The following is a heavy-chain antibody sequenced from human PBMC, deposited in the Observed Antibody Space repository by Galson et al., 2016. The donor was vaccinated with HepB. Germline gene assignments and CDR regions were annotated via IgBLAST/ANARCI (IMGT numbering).Heavy chain of an antibody. J-gene: IGHJ4*02. CDR3: ARVGGYYSDSDVLVAPFFHS. D-gene: IGHD3-22*01. CDR1: GGSISTYF. V-gene: IGHV4-59*01. CDR2: ISFSGNT. Sequence: SETLSLTCTLSGGSISTYFWSWIRQPPGRELEWIGYISFSGNTDYNPSLKSRVTISVDTSKNQFSLNLTSVTAADTAVYYCARVGGYYSDSDVLVAPFFHSWGQGTLVTVSP.